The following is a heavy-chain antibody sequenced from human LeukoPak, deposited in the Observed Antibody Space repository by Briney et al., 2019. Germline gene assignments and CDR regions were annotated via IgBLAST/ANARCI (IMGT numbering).Heavy chain of an antibody. J-gene: IGHJ4*02. D-gene: IGHD5-24*01. CDR1: GGSISSYY. CDR2: IYYSGST. Sequence: SETLSLTCTVSGGSISSYYWSWIRQPPGKGLEWIGYIYYSGSTNYNPSLKSRVTISVDTSKNQFSLKLSSVTAADTAVYYCARVRDGYNRYYFAYWGQGTLVTVSS. CDR3: ARVRDGYNRYYFAY. V-gene: IGHV4-59*01.